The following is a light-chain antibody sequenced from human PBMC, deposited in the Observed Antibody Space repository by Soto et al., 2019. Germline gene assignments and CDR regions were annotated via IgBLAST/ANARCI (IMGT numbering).Light chain of an antibody. CDR3: QQYNSWPLYT. CDR2: VAS. V-gene: IGKV3-15*01. J-gene: IGKJ2*01. CDR1: QSVSSN. Sequence: EIVMTQSPATLSVSPGERATLSCRASQSVSSNLAWYQQKPGQAPRLLIYVASTRATGIPARFSGSESGTDFTLTISSLQSEDFAVYYCQQYNSWPLYTFGHGTKLEIK.